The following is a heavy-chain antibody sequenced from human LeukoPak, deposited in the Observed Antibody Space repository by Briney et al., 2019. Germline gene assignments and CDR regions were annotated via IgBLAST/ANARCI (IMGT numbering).Heavy chain of an antibody. Sequence: ASVKVSCKASGYTFTSYGISWVRQAPGQGLEWMGWISAYNGNTNYAQKLQGRVTMTTDTSTSTAYMELGSLRSDDTAVYYCARNTYYDFWSGYPIQTGESDYWGQGTLVTVSS. CDR2: ISAYNGNT. D-gene: IGHD3-3*01. CDR1: GYTFTSYG. CDR3: ARNTYYDFWSGYPIQTGESDY. J-gene: IGHJ4*02. V-gene: IGHV1-18*01.